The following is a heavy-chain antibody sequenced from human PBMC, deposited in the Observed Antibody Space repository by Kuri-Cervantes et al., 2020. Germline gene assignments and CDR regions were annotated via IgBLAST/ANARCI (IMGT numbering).Heavy chain of an antibody. Sequence: GESLKISCAASGFTFSNAWMSWVRQGPGKGLEWVSGISSNDGSTYYADSVKGRFTISRDNSKNTLYLQLNSLRAEDTAVYYCAKAEGYCSSSRCLKFASDYWGRGTLVTVSS. CDR1: GFTFSNAW. CDR3: AKAEGYCSSSRCLKFASDY. V-gene: IGHV3-23*01. D-gene: IGHD2-2*01. CDR2: ISSNDGST. J-gene: IGHJ4*01.